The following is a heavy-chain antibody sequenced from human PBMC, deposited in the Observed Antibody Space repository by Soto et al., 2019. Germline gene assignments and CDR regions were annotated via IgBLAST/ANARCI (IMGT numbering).Heavy chain of an antibody. Sequence: QVQLVQSGAEVKKPGASVKVSCKASGYTFTSYGISWVRQAPGQGLEWMGWISAYNGNTNYAQKLQGRVTMTTDTSTSTAYMELRSPRSDDTAVYYCARTPPPRTYYYDSSGYHSFDYWGQGTLVTVSS. V-gene: IGHV1-18*04. CDR1: GYTFTSYG. D-gene: IGHD3-22*01. CDR2: ISAYNGNT. J-gene: IGHJ4*02. CDR3: ARTPPPRTYYYDSSGYHSFDY.